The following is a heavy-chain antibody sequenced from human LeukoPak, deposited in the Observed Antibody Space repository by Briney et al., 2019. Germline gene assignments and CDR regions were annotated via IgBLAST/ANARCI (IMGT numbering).Heavy chain of an antibody. Sequence: GGSLRLSCAASEFSVGSNYMTWVRQASGKGLEWVGRIRSKANSYATAYAASVKGRFTISRDDSKNTAYLQMNSLKTEDTAVYYCTRLQVGATGFDYWGQGTLVTVSS. V-gene: IGHV3-73*01. J-gene: IGHJ4*02. D-gene: IGHD1-26*01. CDR2: IRSKANSYAT. CDR1: EFSVGSNY. CDR3: TRLQVGATGFDY.